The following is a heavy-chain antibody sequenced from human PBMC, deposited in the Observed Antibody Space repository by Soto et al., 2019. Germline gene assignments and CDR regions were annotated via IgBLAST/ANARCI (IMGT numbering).Heavy chain of an antibody. CDR1: GGSISSGDYY. CDR2: IYHSGST. D-gene: IGHD2-2*01. CDR3: ARLNGYCISTNCHGYYGMDV. V-gene: IGHV4-30-4*01. J-gene: IGHJ6*02. Sequence: SETLSLTCTVSGGSISSGDYYWSWIRQPPGKGLEWIGYIYHSGSTYYNPSLKSRVTISVDTSKNQFSLKLSSVTAADTAVYYCARLNGYCISTNCHGYYGMDVWGQGTTVTVS.